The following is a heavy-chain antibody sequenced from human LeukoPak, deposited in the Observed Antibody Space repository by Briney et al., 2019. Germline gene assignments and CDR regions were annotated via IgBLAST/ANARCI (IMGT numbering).Heavy chain of an antibody. D-gene: IGHD6-25*01. CDR1: GGSISSYY. CDR2: IYYSGST. CDR3: AREGQRPT. J-gene: IGHJ5*02. V-gene: IGHV4-59*01. Sequence: SETLSLTCTVSGGSISSYYWSWIRQPPGKGLEWIGYIYYSGSTNYNPSLESRVTISVDTSKNQFSLKLSSVTAADTAVYYCAREGQRPTWGQGTLVTVSS.